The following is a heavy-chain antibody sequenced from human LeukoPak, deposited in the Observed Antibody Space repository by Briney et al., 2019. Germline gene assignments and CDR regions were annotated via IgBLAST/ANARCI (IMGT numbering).Heavy chain of an antibody. V-gene: IGHV4-59*11. J-gene: IGHJ6*03. Sequence: PSETLSLTCTVSGGSISSHYWSWIQQPPGKGLEWNGFIYYSGSTNYNPSLKRRVTISVDTSKTQFSLTLSSVTAADTAVDYYARSYYDILTGYYQSYYFYYMDVWGKGTTVTVSS. D-gene: IGHD3-9*01. CDR2: IYYSGST. CDR3: ARSYYDILTGYYQSYYFYYMDV. CDR1: GGSISSHY.